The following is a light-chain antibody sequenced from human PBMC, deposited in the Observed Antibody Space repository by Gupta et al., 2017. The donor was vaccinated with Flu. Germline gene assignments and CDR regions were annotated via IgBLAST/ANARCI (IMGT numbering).Light chain of an antibody. CDR1: SSDVGGSNY. CDR3: SSYTSTNTFYV. Sequence: QSALAQPASVSGSPGQSITISCTGTSSDVGGSNYVSWYQQHPGKAPKLIIYDVTNRPSGVSIRFSGSKSGNTASLTISGLEAEDESDYFCSSYTSTNTFYVFGTGTKVIVL. V-gene: IGLV2-14*01. CDR2: DVT. J-gene: IGLJ1*01.